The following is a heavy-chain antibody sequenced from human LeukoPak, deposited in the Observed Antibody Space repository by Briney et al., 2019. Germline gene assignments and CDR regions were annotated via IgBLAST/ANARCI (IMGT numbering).Heavy chain of an antibody. CDR2: IIPIFGTA. V-gene: IGHV1-69*13. CDR1: GYTFTSYY. Sequence: ASVKVSCKASGYTFTSYYMHWVRQAPGQGLEWMGGIIPIFGTANYAQKFQGRVTITADESTSTAYMELSSLRSEDTAVYYCARGTYGDQSRMWYNWFDPWGQGTLVTVSS. D-gene: IGHD4-17*01. J-gene: IGHJ5*02. CDR3: ARGTYGDQSRMWYNWFDP.